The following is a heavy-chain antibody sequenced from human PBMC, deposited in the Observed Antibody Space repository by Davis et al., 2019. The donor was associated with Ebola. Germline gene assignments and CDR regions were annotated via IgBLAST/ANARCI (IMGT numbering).Heavy chain of an antibody. D-gene: IGHD4/OR15-4a*01. J-gene: IGHJ4*02. CDR3: ARGGVPMVTIDS. Sequence: PGGSLRLSCAASGFTFSTFPMHWVRQAPGKGLEWVAVVSHDGITTYYADSVKGRFTISRDNSRNTLNLQMNSLRAEETAVYYCARGGVPMVTIDSWGQGTLVTVS. CDR2: VSHDGITT. CDR1: GFTFSTFP. V-gene: IGHV3-30-3*01.